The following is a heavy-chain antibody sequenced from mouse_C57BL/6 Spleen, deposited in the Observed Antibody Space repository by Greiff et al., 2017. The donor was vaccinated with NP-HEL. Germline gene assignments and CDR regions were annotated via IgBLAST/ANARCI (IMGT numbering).Heavy chain of an antibody. V-gene: IGHV5-4*01. J-gene: IGHJ2*01. CDR1: GFTFSSYA. CDR2: ISDGGSYT. Sequence: DVHLVESGGGLVKPGGSLKLSCAASGFTFSSYAMSWVRQTPEKRLEWVATISDGGSYTYYPDNVKGRFTISRDNAKNNLYLQMSHLKSEDTAMYYCARESNWVFDYWGQGTTLTVSS. CDR3: ARESNWVFDY. D-gene: IGHD4-1*01.